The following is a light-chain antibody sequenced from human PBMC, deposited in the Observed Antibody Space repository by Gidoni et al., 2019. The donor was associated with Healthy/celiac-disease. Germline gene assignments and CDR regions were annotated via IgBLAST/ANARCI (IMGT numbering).Light chain of an antibody. CDR1: QSISGQ. CDR3: QQGFNVPRT. V-gene: IGKV1-39*01. Sequence: DIQMTQSPSSLSASVGDRVTITCRASQSISGQLDWYQQKPGKAPKLLIYAASSLQSGVPSRFSGSGSGTDFILTISSLQPEDFATYYCQQGFNVPRTFGGGTKVEIK. CDR2: AAS. J-gene: IGKJ4*01.